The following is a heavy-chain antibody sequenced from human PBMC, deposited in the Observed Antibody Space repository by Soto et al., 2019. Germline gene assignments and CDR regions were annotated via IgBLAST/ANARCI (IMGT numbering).Heavy chain of an antibody. J-gene: IGHJ5*02. CDR3: ARLGAYYQSLDP. V-gene: IGHV4-61*08. CDR1: GGSISSGGYY. CDR2: IYYGGST. D-gene: IGHD2-21*01. Sequence: SETLSLTCTVSGGSISSGGYYWSWIRQHPGKGLEWIGYIYYGGSTCYNPSLKSRVTITLDTSKSQFSLRLTSVTASDTAVYFCARLGAYYQSLDPWGQGTVVTVS.